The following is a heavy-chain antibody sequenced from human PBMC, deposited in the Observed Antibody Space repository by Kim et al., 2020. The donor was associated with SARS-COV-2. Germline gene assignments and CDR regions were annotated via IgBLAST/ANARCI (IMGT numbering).Heavy chain of an antibody. Sequence: SETLSLTCAVYGGSFSGYYWSWIRQPPGKGLEWIGEINHSGSTNYNPSLKSRVTISVDTSKNQFSLKLSSVTAADTAVYYCARGVLRYFDWLSNYWYFDLWGRGTLVTVSS. CDR3: ARGVLRYFDWLSNYWYFDL. D-gene: IGHD3-9*01. CDR1: GGSFSGYY. V-gene: IGHV4-34*01. CDR2: INHSGST. J-gene: IGHJ2*01.